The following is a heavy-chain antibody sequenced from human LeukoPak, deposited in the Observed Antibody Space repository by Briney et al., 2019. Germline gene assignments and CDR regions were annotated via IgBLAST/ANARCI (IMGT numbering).Heavy chain of an antibody. CDR2: ISYTGSNK. Sequence: PGGSLRLSCAASGFTFITYVMHWVRQAPGKGLEWLSYISYTGSNKYYADSVKGRFTISRDNAKNSLYLQMNSLRAEDTAVYFCARVFVGENFDYWGRGTLVTVSS. CDR3: ARVFVGENFDY. CDR1: GFTFITYV. J-gene: IGHJ4*02. D-gene: IGHD1-14*01. V-gene: IGHV3-48*03.